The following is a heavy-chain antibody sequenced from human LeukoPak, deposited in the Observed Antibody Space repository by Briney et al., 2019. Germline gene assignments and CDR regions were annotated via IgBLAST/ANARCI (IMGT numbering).Heavy chain of an antibody. V-gene: IGHV1-69*13. J-gene: IGHJ5*02. D-gene: IGHD3-10*01. Sequence: SVKVSCKASAGTFSSYAISWVRQAPGPGLEWMGGIIPIFGTANYAQKFQGRVTITADESTSTAYMERSSLRSEDTAVYYCARNLWFGELPTWNSSGYYYSWFDPWGQGTLVTVSS. CDR1: AGTFSSYA. CDR2: IIPIFGTA. CDR3: ARNLWFGELPTWNSSGYYYSWFDP.